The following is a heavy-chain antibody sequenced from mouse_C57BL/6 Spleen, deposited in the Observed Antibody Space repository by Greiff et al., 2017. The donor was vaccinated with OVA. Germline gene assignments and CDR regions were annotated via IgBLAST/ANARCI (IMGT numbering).Heavy chain of an antibody. V-gene: IGHV1-81*01. J-gene: IGHJ1*03. CDR3: ARWHYYGSSDWYFDV. CDR1: GYTFTSYG. D-gene: IGHD1-1*01. CDR2: IYPRSGNT. Sequence: VKLMESGAELARPGASVKLSCKASGYTFTSYGISWVKQRTGQGLEWIGEIYPRSGNTYYNEKFKGKATLTADKSSSTAYMELRSLTSEDSAVYFCARWHYYGSSDWYFDVWGTGTTVTVSS.